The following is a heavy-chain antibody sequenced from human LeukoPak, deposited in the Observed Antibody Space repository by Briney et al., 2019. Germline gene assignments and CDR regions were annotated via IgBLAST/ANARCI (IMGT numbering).Heavy chain of an antibody. Sequence: PGGSLRLSCAASGFTFSSYAMSWVRQAPGKGLEWVSAISGSGGSTCYADSVKGRFTISRDNSKNTLYLQMNSLRAEDTAVYYCAKDPYDILTGYYWYFWGQGTLVTVSS. J-gene: IGHJ4*02. D-gene: IGHD3-9*01. CDR2: ISGSGGST. CDR3: AKDPYDILTGYYWYF. V-gene: IGHV3-23*01. CDR1: GFTFSSYA.